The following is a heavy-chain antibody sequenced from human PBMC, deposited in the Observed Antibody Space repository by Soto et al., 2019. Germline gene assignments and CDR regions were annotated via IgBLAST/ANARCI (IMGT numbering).Heavy chain of an antibody. CDR2: IYYSGST. Sequence: QVQLQESGPGLVKPSQTLSLTCTVSGGSISSGDYYWSWIRQPPGKGLEWIGYIYYSGSTYYNPSLKSRVTISVDTSKNQFSPKLSSVTAADTAVYYCARAILWFGESAPWDFDYWGQGTLVTVSS. CDR3: ARAILWFGESAPWDFDY. V-gene: IGHV4-30-4*01. D-gene: IGHD3-10*01. CDR1: GGSISSGDYY. J-gene: IGHJ4*02.